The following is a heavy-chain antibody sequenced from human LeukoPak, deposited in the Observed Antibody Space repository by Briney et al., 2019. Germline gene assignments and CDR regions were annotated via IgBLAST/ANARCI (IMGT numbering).Heavy chain of an antibody. J-gene: IGHJ4*02. V-gene: IGHV1-69*06. CDR2: IIPIFGTA. CDR1: GGTFSSYA. D-gene: IGHD2-2*01. Sequence: SVKVSCEASGGTFSSYAISWVRQAPGQGLEWMGGIIPIFGTANYAQKFQGRVTITADKSTSTAYMELSSLRSEDTAVYYCARNHRPKDIVVVPAAFDYWGQGTLVTVSS. CDR3: ARNHRPKDIVVVPAAFDY.